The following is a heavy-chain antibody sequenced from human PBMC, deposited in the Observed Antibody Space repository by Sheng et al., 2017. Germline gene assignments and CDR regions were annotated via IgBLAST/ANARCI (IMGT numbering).Heavy chain of an antibody. CDR3: ARDRRPDVVVPAAPRYYYMDV. CDR2: ISSSSSYI. D-gene: IGHD2-2*01. CDR1: GFTFSSYS. J-gene: IGHJ6*03. Sequence: EVQLVESGGGLVKPGGSLRLSCAASGFTFSSYSMNWVRQAPGKGLEWVSSISSSSSYIYYADSVKGRFTISRDNAKNSLYLQMNSLRAEDTAVYYCARDRRPDVVVPAAPRYYYMDVWGKGTTVTVSS. V-gene: IGHV3-21*01.